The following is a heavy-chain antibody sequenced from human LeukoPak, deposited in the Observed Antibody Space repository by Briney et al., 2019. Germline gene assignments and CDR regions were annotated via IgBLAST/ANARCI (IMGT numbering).Heavy chain of an antibody. Sequence: GGSLRLSCAASGFTFSSYWMSWVRQAPGKGLEWVANIKQDGSEKYYVDSVKGRFTISRDNAKNPLYLQMNSLRAEDTAVYYCARGFGYDFWSGPDDYWGQGTLVTVSS. D-gene: IGHD3-3*01. V-gene: IGHV3-7*01. CDR3: ARGFGYDFWSGPDDY. CDR1: GFTFSSYW. CDR2: IKQDGSEK. J-gene: IGHJ4*02.